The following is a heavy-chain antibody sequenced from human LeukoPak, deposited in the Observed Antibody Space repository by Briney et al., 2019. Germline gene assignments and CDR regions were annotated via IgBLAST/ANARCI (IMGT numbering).Heavy chain of an antibody. D-gene: IGHD6-19*01. J-gene: IGHJ4*02. V-gene: IGHV3-23*01. CDR1: GFTFKTYA. CDR3: AKDAQGLVRGGIYFDF. Sequence: GGSLRLSCAASGFTFKTYATNWVRQVPGKGPEWVSSMSGSGSSTDYADSVKGRFTISRDNSKNTLYLQMNSLRAEDTALYYCAKDAQGLVRGGIYFDFWGQGSLVTVSS. CDR2: MSGSGSST.